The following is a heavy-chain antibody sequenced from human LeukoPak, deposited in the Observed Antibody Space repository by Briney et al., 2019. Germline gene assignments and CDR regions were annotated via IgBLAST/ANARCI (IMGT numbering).Heavy chain of an antibody. V-gene: IGHV5-51*01. CDR1: GYSFTNYW. J-gene: IGHJ4*02. Sequence: GESLKISCKGSGYSFTNYWIAWVRQMPGKGLEWMGIIYPGDSDTRYSPSFQGQVTISADKSISTAYLQWSSLKASDTAMYYCARLSYDSSGYRPMDLDYWGQGTLVTVSS. CDR3: ARLSYDSSGYRPMDLDY. CDR2: IYPGDSDT. D-gene: IGHD3-22*01.